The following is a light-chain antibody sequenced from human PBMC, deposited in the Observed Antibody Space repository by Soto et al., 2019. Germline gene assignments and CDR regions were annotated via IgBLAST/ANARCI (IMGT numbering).Light chain of an antibody. CDR1: SSDVGAYNY. Sequence: QSALTQPASVSGSPGQSITISCTGTSSDVGAYNYVSWYQQHPGKVPKLVIYHVSNRPSGVSNRFSASKSGNTASLTIPGLQAEDEADYYCNSYTSRSTVVFGGGTKVTVL. CDR3: NSYTSRSTVV. J-gene: IGLJ2*01. V-gene: IGLV2-14*03. CDR2: HVS.